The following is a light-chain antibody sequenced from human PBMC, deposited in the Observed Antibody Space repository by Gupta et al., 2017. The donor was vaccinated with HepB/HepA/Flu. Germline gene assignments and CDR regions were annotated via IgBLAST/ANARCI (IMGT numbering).Light chain of an antibody. CDR1: SSNIGAGYD. Sequence: QSVVTQPPSVSGAPGHRVTISCTGSSSNIGAGYDVHWYQQLPGTAPKLLIYGNNNRPSGVPDRFSGSKSGTSDSLVITGLQAEDEADYYCQSYDTSLSGVVFGGGTKLTVL. V-gene: IGLV1-40*01. J-gene: IGLJ3*02. CDR3: QSYDTSLSGVV. CDR2: GNN.